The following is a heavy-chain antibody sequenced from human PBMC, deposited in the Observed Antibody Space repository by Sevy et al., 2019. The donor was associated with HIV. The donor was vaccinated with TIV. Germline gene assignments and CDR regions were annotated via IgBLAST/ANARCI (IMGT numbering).Heavy chain of an antibody. CDR1: TGSFSGCY. J-gene: IGHJ4*02. CDR2: INHSGST. Sequence: SETLSLTCVVYTGSFSGCYWSWIRQPPGEGLEWNGEINHSGSTNYNPSLKSRVTISADTSKNQFSLKLSSVTAADTAVYYCATRRGHLSFDYWGQGTLVTVSS. V-gene: IGHV4-34*01. CDR3: ATRRGHLSFDY.